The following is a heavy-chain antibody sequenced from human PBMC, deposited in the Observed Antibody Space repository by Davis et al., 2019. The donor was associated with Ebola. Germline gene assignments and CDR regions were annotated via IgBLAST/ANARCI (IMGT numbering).Heavy chain of an antibody. J-gene: IGHJ6*04. D-gene: IGHD4-17*01. CDR2: IKQDGSEK. CDR3: TRVNGDYVGVLVHYYGMDV. V-gene: IGHV3-7*03. Sequence: GGSLRLSCAASGFTFSSYWMSWVRQAPGKGLEWVANIKQDGSEKYYVDSVKGRFTISRDNAKNSLYLQMNSLRAEDTAVYYCTRVNGDYVGVLVHYYGMDVWGKGTTVTVSS. CDR1: GFTFSSYW.